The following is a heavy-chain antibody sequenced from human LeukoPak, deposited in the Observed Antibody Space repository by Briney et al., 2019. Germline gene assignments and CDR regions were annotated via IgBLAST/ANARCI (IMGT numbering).Heavy chain of an antibody. D-gene: IGHD2-15*01. V-gene: IGHV1-69*04. CDR2: TIPSLDVS. CDR1: GDTFIPYT. J-gene: IGHJ4*02. CDR3: ARDHCSPGTCLGGH. Sequence: SVKVSCKASGDTFIPYTFSWVRQAPGQGLEWIGRTIPSLDVSNYAQKFQGRVTLSADKDTTTTYMELTSLRSEDTAIYYCARDHCSPGTCLGGHWGQGTLVTVSS.